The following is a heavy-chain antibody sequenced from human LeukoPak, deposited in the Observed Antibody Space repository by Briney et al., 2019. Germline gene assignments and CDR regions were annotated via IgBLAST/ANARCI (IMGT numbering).Heavy chain of an antibody. CDR1: GGSISSYY. V-gene: IGHV4-59*01. J-gene: IGHJ4*02. CDR2: IYYSGST. CDR3: ARSGLWFGELMGY. Sequence: PSETLSLTCTVSGGSISSYYWSWIRQPPGKGLERIGYIYYSGSTNYNPSLKGRVTISVDTSKNQFSLKLSSVTAADTAVYYCARSGLWFGELMGYWGQGTLVTVSS. D-gene: IGHD3-10*01.